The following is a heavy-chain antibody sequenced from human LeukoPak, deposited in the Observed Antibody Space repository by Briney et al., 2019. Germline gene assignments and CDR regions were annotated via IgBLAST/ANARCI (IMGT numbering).Heavy chain of an antibody. J-gene: IGHJ5*02. CDR3: ARDLAAGTGNWLDP. CDR1: ELPFNAYS. Sequence: GGSLRLSCEASELPFNAYSMNWVRQAPGKGPEWVSSISSSSYYTYYADSVKGRFTTSRDNTKNSLYLQMNSLRVEDTAVYYCARDLAAGTGNWLDPWGQGTLVTVSS. CDR2: ISSSSYYT. V-gene: IGHV3-21*01. D-gene: IGHD6-13*01.